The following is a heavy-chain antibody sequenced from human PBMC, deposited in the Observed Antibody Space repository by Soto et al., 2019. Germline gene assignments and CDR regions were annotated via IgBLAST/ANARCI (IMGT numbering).Heavy chain of an antibody. V-gene: IGHV3-9*01. J-gene: IGHJ4*02. CDR2: ISWNGASI. CDR1: GFTFDDYV. D-gene: IGHD3-10*01. CDR3: ANLPLYGSGFDC. Sequence: DVHLVESGGGLVQPGRSLRLSCAASGFTFDDYVIHWVRQAPGRGLEWVAGISWNGASIGYADSVKGRFTISRDNAKNSLHLQMNSLRSEDTALYYCANLPLYGSGFDCWGQGTLVTVSS.